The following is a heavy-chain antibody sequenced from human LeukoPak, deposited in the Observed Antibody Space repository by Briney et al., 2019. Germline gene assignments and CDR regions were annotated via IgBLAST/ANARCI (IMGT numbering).Heavy chain of an antibody. D-gene: IGHD5-18*01. V-gene: IGHV5-51*01. CDR3: AILQLWLFNGSPHAFDI. CDR1: GYSFTSYW. CDR2: IYPGDSDT. Sequence: GESLTISCKGSGYSFTSYWIGWVRQMPGKGLEWMGIIYPGDSDTRYSPSFQGQVTISADKSISTAYLQWSSLKASDTAMYYCAILQLWLFNGSPHAFDIWGQGTMVTVSS. J-gene: IGHJ3*02.